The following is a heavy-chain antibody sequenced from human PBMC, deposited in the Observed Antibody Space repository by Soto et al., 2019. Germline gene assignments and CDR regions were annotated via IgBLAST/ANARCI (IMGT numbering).Heavy chain of an antibody. CDR2: IYYSGST. J-gene: IGHJ5*02. CDR1: DGSSVNLD. Sequence: TVADGSSVNLDGRRIRKPPGKGLEWIGYIYYSGSTNYNPSLKSRVTISVDTSKNQFSLKLTSVTAADTAVYYCARSGLEPLRWFDPWGQGTLVTVSS. D-gene: IGHD1-1*01. V-gene: IGHV4-59*11. CDR3: ARSGLEPLRWFDP.